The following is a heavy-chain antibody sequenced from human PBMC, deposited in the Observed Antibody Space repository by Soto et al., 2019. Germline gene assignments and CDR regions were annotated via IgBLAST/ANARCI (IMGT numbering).Heavy chain of an antibody. CDR3: AKDVNVDIVARSPDYYYYMDV. D-gene: IGHD5-12*01. J-gene: IGHJ6*03. CDR2: ISWNSGSI. CDR1: GFTFDDYA. Sequence: GGSLRLSCAASGFTFDDYAMHWVRQAPGKGLEWVSGISWNSGSIGYADSVKGRFTISRDNAKNSLYLQMNSLRAEDTAWYYCAKDVNVDIVARSPDYYYYMDVWGKGTTVTVSS. V-gene: IGHV3-9*01.